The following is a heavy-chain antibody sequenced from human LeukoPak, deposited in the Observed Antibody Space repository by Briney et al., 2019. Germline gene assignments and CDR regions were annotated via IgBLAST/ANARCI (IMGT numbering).Heavy chain of an antibody. J-gene: IGHJ3*02. Sequence: GGSLRLSCAASGFTFSSYWMSWVRQAPGKGLEWVANIKQDGSEKYYVDSVKGRFTISRDNAKNSLFLQMNSLRAEDTAVYYCRIKYSYGGSTFDIWGQGTMVTVSS. D-gene: IGHD5-18*01. CDR1: GFTFSSYW. V-gene: IGHV3-7*01. CDR3: RIKYSYGGSTFDI. CDR2: IKQDGSEK.